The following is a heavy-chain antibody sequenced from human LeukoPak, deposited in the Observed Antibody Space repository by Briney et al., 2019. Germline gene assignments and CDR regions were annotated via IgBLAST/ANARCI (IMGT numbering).Heavy chain of an antibody. D-gene: IGHD1-14*01. CDR1: GFTFDDYA. V-gene: IGHV3-9*01. Sequence: PGRSLRLSCAASGFTFDDYAMHWVRQAPGKGLEWVSGISWNSGSIGYADSVKGRFTISRDNAKNSLYLQMNSLRAEDTALYYCAKDIHRARGNYAFDIWGQGTMVTVSS. CDR3: AKDIHRARGNYAFDI. J-gene: IGHJ3*02. CDR2: ISWNSGSI.